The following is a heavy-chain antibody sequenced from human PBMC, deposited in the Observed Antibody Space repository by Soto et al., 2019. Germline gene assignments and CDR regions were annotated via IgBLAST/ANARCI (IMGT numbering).Heavy chain of an antibody. D-gene: IGHD4-17*01. J-gene: IGHJ4*02. V-gene: IGHV3-7*03. CDR2: IKRDGSGQ. CDR3: ARIRANDYEIDY. CDR1: GFTFGFYW. Sequence: EVQLEESGGGLVQPGGSLRLSCAASGFTFGFYWMTWVRQAPGKGLEWVANIKRDGSGQYYVDSVKGRFTISRDNAKNSVFLQMNSLRAVDTAIYYCARIRANDYEIDYWGQGTLVTVSS.